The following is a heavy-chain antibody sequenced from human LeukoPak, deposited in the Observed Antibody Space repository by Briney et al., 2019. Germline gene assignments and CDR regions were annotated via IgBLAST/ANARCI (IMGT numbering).Heavy chain of an antibody. J-gene: IGHJ4*02. CDR3: ARDRPYGGLNGFDY. D-gene: IGHD4/OR15-4a*01. CDR1: GFSVNNDY. V-gene: IGHV3-53*01. Sequence: QPGGSLRLACLASGFSVNNDYMSWVRQAPGKGLEWVSVLHTNCNTYYADSVKGRFTISRDNSKNTLYLQMNSLRVEDTAVYYCARDRPYGGLNGFDYWGQGTLVTVSS. CDR2: LHTNCNT.